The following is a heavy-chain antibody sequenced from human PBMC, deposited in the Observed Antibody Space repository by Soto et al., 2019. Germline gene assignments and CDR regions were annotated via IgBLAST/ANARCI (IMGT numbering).Heavy chain of an antibody. Sequence: SVKVSCKASGGTFSSYAISWVRQAPGQGLEWMGGIIPIFGTANYAQKFQGRVTITADKSTSTAYMELSSLRSEDTAVYYCARVSVATILGGTYYFDYWGQGTLVTVSS. V-gene: IGHV1-69*06. J-gene: IGHJ4*02. CDR2: IIPIFGTA. D-gene: IGHD5-12*01. CDR3: ARVSVATILGGTYYFDY. CDR1: GGTFSSYA.